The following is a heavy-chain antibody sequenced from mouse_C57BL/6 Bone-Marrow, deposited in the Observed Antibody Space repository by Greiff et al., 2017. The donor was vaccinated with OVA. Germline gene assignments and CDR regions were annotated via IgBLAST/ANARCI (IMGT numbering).Heavy chain of an antibody. D-gene: IGHD2-4*01. J-gene: IGHJ2*01. Sequence: EVQLVESGGGLVQPGGSLKLSCAASGFTFSDYYMYWVRQTPEKRLEWVAYISNGGGSTYYPDTVKGRFTISRDNAKNTLYLQMSRLKSEDTAMYYCARRLNDYFLFDYWGQGTTLTVSS. CDR3: ARRLNDYFLFDY. CDR1: GFTFSDYY. V-gene: IGHV5-12*01. CDR2: ISNGGGST.